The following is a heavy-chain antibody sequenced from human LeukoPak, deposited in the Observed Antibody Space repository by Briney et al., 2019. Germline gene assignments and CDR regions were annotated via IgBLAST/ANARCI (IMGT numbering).Heavy chain of an antibody. Sequence: GGSLRLSCAVSGFNFSNYWMSWVRQAPGKGLEWVANIKHDGSEKYSVASVKGRFTISRDNAKNSVYLQMNSLRAEDTAVYYCARVGREPPDYWGQGTLVTVSS. CDR1: GFNFSNYW. CDR3: ARVGREPPDY. J-gene: IGHJ4*02. CDR2: IKHDGSEK. D-gene: IGHD1-14*01. V-gene: IGHV3-7*01.